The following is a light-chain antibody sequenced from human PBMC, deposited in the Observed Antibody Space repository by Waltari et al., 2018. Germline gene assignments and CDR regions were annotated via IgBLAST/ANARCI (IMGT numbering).Light chain of an antibody. Sequence: QSALTQPASVSGSPGQSITISCTGSSSDVGNYKRVSWYQQHPGKAPKLMIYAVSKRPSGVSARFSGSKSGDTASLTISGLQPEDEADYFCCSYAGSSKGVFGGGTKVTVL. CDR1: SSDVGNYKR. V-gene: IGLV2-23*02. CDR2: AVS. J-gene: IGLJ2*01. CDR3: CSYAGSSKGV.